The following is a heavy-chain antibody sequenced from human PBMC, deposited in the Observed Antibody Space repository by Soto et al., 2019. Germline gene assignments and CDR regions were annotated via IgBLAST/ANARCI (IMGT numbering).Heavy chain of an antibody. Sequence: QEQLVESGGGLVEPGGSLRLSCAASGFNLDDYYMSWIRQAPGKGLEYIAYISSLSHNNNYADSVKGRFTISIDKAQNSLELHMSGLRSGDTASYYCTRHDSRRYFDFRGRVPLVTVSS. D-gene: IGHD3-9*01. J-gene: IGHJ4*02. CDR2: ISSLSHNN. CDR3: TRHDSRRYFDF. V-gene: IGHV3-11*06. CDR1: GFNLDDYY.